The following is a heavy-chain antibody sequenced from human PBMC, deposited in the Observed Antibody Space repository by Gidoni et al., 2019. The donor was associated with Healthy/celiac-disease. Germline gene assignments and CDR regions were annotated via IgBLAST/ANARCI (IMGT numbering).Heavy chain of an antibody. CDR2: IYYSGST. V-gene: IGHV4-39*01. J-gene: IGHJ6*03. D-gene: IGHD2-2*01. CDR1: GGSISSSSYY. Sequence: QLQLQESGPGLVKPSETLSLTCTVSGGSISSSSYYWGWIRQPPGKGLEWIGSIYYSGSTYYNPSLKSRVTISVDTSKNQFSLKLSSVTAADTAVYYCASSAAAYYYYYMDVWGKGTTVTVSS. CDR3: ASSAAAYYYYYMDV.